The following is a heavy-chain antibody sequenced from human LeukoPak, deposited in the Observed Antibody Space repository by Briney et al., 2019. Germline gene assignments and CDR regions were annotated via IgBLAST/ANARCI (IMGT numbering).Heavy chain of an antibody. D-gene: IGHD6-6*01. CDR2: IYSGGST. Sequence: GGSLRLSCAASGFTVSSDYMSWVRQAPGKGLEWVSVIYSGGSTFYADPMKGRFTISRDNSKNTLHLQMNSLRVEDTAIYYCARGTIARLGPFDCWGQGTLVIVSS. V-gene: IGHV3-53*01. CDR1: GFTVSSDY. J-gene: IGHJ4*02. CDR3: ARGTIARLGPFDC.